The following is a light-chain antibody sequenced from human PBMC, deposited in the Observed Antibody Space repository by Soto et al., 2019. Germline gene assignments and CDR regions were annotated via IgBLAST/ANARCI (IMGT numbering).Light chain of an antibody. CDR1: SSDVGSYNL. CDR2: EGS. J-gene: IGLJ2*01. Sequence: QSVLTQPASVSGSPGQSITISCTGTSSDVGSYNLVSWYQQHPCKAPKLMIYEGSKRPSGVSNRFSGSKSGNTASLTISGIQAEDEANYYCCSYAGSSTFEVFGGGTKLTVL. CDR3: CSYAGSSTFEV. V-gene: IGLV2-23*03.